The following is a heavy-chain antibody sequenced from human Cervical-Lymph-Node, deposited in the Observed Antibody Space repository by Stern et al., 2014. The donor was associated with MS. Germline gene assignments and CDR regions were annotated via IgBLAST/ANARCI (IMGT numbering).Heavy chain of an antibody. Sequence: QVPLVQSGGEVKKTGSSVKVSCKASGWTLTYRYLHWVRQAPGQALEWMGWITTYNGNTNYAQKFQGRLTISRDTSMRTSYMDLTSLRSDDTAIYFCARSALYDDSGAYHMDVWGQGTTVTVSS. CDR2: ITTYNGNT. CDR1: GWTLTYRY. D-gene: IGHD4-17*01. V-gene: IGHV1-45*02. CDR3: ARSALYDDSGAYHMDV. J-gene: IGHJ6*02.